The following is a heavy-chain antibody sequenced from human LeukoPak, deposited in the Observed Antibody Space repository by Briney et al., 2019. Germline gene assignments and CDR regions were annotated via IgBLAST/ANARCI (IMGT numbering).Heavy chain of an antibody. V-gene: IGHV3-7*03. Sequence: GGSLRLSCEASAFIFSGHWLNWVRQTPGKGLEWVASIKEDGSERQYVDSVKGRFSISRDNTKGSLFLQLNSLRAEDTAVYYCTRDRTTITLFELWGQGTLVTVSS. CDR2: IKEDGSER. D-gene: IGHD4-11*01. CDR3: TRDRTTITLFEL. CDR1: AFIFSGHW. J-gene: IGHJ4*02.